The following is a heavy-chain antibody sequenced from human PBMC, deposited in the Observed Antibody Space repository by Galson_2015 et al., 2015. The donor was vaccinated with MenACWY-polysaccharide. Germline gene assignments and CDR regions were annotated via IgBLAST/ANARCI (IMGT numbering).Heavy chain of an antibody. CDR2: MSGSGGGT. Sequence: SLRLSCAAAGFTFSSYAMSWVRQAPGKGLEWVSSMSGSGGGTYYGDSVKGRFTISRDNSKNTLYLQMNSLRAEDTAIYYCARLSGYTYRSPYYSDYWGQGTLVTVSS. J-gene: IGHJ4*02. CDR3: ARLSGYTYRSPYYSDY. V-gene: IGHV3-23*01. D-gene: IGHD5-12*01. CDR1: GFTFSSYA.